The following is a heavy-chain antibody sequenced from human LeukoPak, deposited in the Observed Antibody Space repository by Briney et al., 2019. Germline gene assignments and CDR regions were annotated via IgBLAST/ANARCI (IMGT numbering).Heavy chain of an antibody. Sequence: ASVKVSCKASGNSFSKYGITWVRQAPGQGLEWMGIINPSGGSTSYAQKFQGRVTMTRDMSTSTVYMELSSLRSEDTAVYYCAREGKTSYYYYYYMDVWGKGTTVTVSS. V-gene: IGHV1-46*01. CDR2: INPSGGST. CDR3: AREGKTSYYYYYYMDV. J-gene: IGHJ6*03. D-gene: IGHD1-7*01. CDR1: GNSFSKYG.